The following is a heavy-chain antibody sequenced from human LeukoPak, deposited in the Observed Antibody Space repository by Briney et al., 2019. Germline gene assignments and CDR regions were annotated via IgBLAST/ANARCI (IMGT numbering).Heavy chain of an antibody. J-gene: IGHJ4*02. CDR2: TYYRSKWVN. V-gene: IGHV6-1*01. CDR3: VGSASYFRF. CDR1: GDSVSSNSAS. D-gene: IGHD1-26*01. Sequence: SQTLSLTCAISGDSVSSNSASWNWIRQSPSRGLEWLGRTYYRSKWVNDYATSVKSRITINPDTSKDQFSLHLNSVTPEDTAVYYCVGSASYFRFWDQGILVTVSS.